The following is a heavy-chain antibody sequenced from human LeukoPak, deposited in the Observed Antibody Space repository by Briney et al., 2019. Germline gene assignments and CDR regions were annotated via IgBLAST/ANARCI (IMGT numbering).Heavy chain of an antibody. J-gene: IGHJ6*03. CDR2: IYYSGST. D-gene: IGHD3-9*01. Sequence: PSETLSLTCTVSGGSISSYYWSWIRQPPGKGLEWIGYIYYSGSTNYNPSLKSRVTISVDTSKNQFSLKLSSVTAADTAVYYCASSSRLRYFDWLPHYYYYYMDVWGKGTTVTISS. CDR1: GGSISSYY. CDR3: ASSSRLRYFDWLPHYYYYYMDV. V-gene: IGHV4-59*01.